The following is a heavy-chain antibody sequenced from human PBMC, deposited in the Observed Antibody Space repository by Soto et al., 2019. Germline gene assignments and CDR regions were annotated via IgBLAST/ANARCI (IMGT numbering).Heavy chain of an antibody. CDR3: ARDVLLWFGESTLLDV. D-gene: IGHD3-10*01. CDR2: ISAYNGNT. CDR1: GYTFTNYG. V-gene: IGHV1-18*01. Sequence: ASVKVSCKASGYTFTNYGISWVRQAPGQGLEWMGWISAYNGNTDYAQKLQGRVTMTTDTSTSTAYMELRSLRSDDTAVYYCARDVLLWFGESTLLDVWGQGTTVTVSS. J-gene: IGHJ6*02.